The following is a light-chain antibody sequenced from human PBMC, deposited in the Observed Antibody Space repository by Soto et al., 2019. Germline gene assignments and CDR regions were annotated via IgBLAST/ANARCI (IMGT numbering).Light chain of an antibody. Sequence: QSVLTQPPSASGSPGQSVTISCTGTSSDVGGYNYVSWYQQHQGKAPKLMIYEVSKRPSGVPDRFSGSKSGNTASLTVSGLQAEDEADYYCSSYAGSYVVFGGGTKLTVL. V-gene: IGLV2-8*01. CDR3: SSYAGSYVV. CDR2: EVS. CDR1: SSDVGGYNY. J-gene: IGLJ2*01.